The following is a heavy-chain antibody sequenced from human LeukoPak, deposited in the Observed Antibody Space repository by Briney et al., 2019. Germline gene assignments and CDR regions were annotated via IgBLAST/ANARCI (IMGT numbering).Heavy chain of an antibody. Sequence: GGSLRLSCAASGFTFDDYAMHWVRQAPGKGLEWVSGISWNSGSIGYADSVKGRFTISRDNAKNSLYLQMNSLRAEDMALYYCAKGPRSSGWYYFDYWGQGTLVTVSS. CDR1: GFTFDDYA. V-gene: IGHV3-9*03. D-gene: IGHD6-19*01. CDR2: ISWNSGSI. CDR3: AKGPRSSGWYYFDY. J-gene: IGHJ4*02.